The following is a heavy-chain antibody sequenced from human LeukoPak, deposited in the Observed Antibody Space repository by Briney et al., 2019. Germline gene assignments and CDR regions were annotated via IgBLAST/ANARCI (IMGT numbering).Heavy chain of an antibody. Sequence: GGSLRLSCAASGFTVSSNYMSWVRQPPGKGLEWVSVIYSVGTTYYADSVKGRFTISRDNSKNTLYLQMNSLRAEDTAVYYCARGNSGYDPVFDYWGQGILVTVSS. V-gene: IGHV3-53*01. D-gene: IGHD5-12*01. CDR3: ARGNSGYDPVFDY. J-gene: IGHJ4*02. CDR2: IYSVGTT. CDR1: GFTVSSNY.